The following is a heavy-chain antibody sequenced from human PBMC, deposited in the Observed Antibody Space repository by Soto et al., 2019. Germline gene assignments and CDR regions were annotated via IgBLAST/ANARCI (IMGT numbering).Heavy chain of an antibody. Sequence: EVQLVESGGGLVQPGGSLRLSCAASGFTFSSYWMHWVRQAPGKGLVWVSRINSDGSSTSYADSVKGRFTISRDNAKNTLYLQMNSLRAEDTAVYYCARGYCSGGSCYHYYYYGMDVWGQGTTVTVSS. J-gene: IGHJ6*02. CDR1: GFTFSSYW. CDR2: INSDGSST. CDR3: ARGYCSGGSCYHYYYYGMDV. D-gene: IGHD2-15*01. V-gene: IGHV3-74*01.